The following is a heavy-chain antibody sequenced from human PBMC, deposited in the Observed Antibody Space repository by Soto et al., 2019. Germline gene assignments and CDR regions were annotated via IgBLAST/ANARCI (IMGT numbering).Heavy chain of an antibody. CDR1: GGSVRSGSYY. CDR3: ARYTTGGTGFDC. J-gene: IGHJ4*02. D-gene: IGHD1-1*01. V-gene: IGHV4-61*01. Sequence: QVQLQESGPGLVKPSETLSLTCTVSGGSVRSGSYYWSWIRQPPGKGLEWIGYISYSGSTNYNSSLKSRVTISKDTSENQFSLKLTSVTAADTAVYYCARYTTGGTGFDCWGQGTLVTVSS. CDR2: ISYSGST.